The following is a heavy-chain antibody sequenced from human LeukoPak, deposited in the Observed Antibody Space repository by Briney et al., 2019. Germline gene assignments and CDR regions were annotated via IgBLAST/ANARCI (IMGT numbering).Heavy chain of an antibody. CDR2: IDENGST. Sequence: SETLSLTCTVYGASLSGYYWSWIRQTPGKGLEWIGEIDENGSTSYNPSLKSRVTMTVDTSKKQFSLKLSSVTAADTAVYYCARDGRFPPEVLPRYFDSWGQGTLVTVSS. CDR1: GASLSGYY. D-gene: IGHD1-14*01. CDR3: ARDGRFPPEVLPRYFDS. J-gene: IGHJ4*02. V-gene: IGHV4-34*01.